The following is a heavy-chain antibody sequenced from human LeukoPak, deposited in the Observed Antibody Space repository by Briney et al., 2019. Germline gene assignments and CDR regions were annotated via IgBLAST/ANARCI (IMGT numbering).Heavy chain of an antibody. D-gene: IGHD6-13*01. CDR2: ISSSDSAM. J-gene: IGHJ4*02. V-gene: IGHV3-48*01. CDR3: ARRMEQLSSFDY. Sequence: GGSLRLSCAASGFTFSSYNMNWVRQAPGKGLEWVSYISSSDSAMYYADSVKGRFTISRDNARNSLYLQMNSLRAEDTAVYFCARRMEQLSSFDYWGRGTLVTVSS. CDR1: GFTFSSYN.